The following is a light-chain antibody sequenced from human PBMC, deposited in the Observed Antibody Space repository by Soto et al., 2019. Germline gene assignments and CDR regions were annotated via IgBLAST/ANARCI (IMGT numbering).Light chain of an antibody. Sequence: QSVLTQPPSASETPGQRVTISCSGSNSNVGSQTVNWYQQFPGKAPKLLIHTTNQRPSGVPDRFSGSKSGTSASLAISGLQSEDEAEYFCAAWDGSLNGYVFGTGTKVTV. CDR1: NSNVGSQT. CDR2: TTN. J-gene: IGLJ1*01. CDR3: AAWDGSLNGYV. V-gene: IGLV1-44*01.